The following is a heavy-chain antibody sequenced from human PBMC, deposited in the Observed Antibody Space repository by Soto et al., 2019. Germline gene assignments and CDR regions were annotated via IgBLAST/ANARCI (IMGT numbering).Heavy chain of an antibody. J-gene: IGHJ4*02. CDR3: ARDKSSGSYYFDY. V-gene: IGHV3-30-3*01. CDR1: GFTFSSYA. Sequence: QVQLVESGGGVVQPGRSLRLSCAASGFTFSSYAMHWVRQAPGKGLEWVVVISYDGSNKYYADSVKGRFTISRDNSKNTQYLQMNSLRAEDTAVYYCARDKSSGSYYFDYWGQGTLVTVSS. CDR2: ISYDGSNK. D-gene: IGHD2-15*01.